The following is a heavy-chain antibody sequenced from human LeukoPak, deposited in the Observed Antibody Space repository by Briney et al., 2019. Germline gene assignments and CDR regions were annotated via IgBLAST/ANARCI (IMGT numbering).Heavy chain of an antibody. CDR1: GGSISSGGYY. D-gene: IGHD4-17*01. J-gene: IGHJ6*02. Sequence: SETLSLNCTVSGGSISSGGYYWSWIRQHPGKGLEWIGYIYYSGSTYYNPSLKSRVTISVDTSKNQFSLKLSSVTAADTAVYYCARDKNYGDYYGMDVWGQGTTVTVSS. V-gene: IGHV4-31*03. CDR3: ARDKNYGDYYGMDV. CDR2: IYYSGST.